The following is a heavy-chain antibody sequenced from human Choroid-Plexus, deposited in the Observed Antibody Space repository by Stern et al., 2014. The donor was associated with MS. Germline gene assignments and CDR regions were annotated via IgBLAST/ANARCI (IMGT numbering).Heavy chain of an antibody. D-gene: IGHD2/OR15-2a*01. CDR2: VSYDGSNK. J-gene: IGHJ5*02. CDR3: AKDRQYLTYFFDH. V-gene: IGHV3-30*18. CDR1: GFTLGSCA. Sequence: DQLVESGGGVVQPGRPLRLSCVASGFTLGSCAMHWVRQAPGKGLEWGAGVSYDGSNKYYADSVKGRFTISRDNSQNTLYMQMSSLRPEDTAVYYCAKDRQYLTYFFDHWGQGSWSPSPQ.